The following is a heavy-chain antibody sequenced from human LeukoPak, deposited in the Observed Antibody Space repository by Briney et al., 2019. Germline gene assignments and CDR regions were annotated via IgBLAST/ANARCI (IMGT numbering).Heavy chain of an antibody. Sequence: GRSLRLSCAASGVSFGSYWMSWVRQAPGEGLEWVANINQDESEHYYVDSVKGRFTISRDNPKKSLYLRLDRLRAEDPPCYYCARDKIVGTTVFDYWGQGTLVTVSS. D-gene: IGHD1-26*01. CDR1: GVSFGSYW. CDR3: ARDKIVGTTVFDY. CDR2: INQDESEH. V-gene: IGHV3-7*01. J-gene: IGHJ4*02.